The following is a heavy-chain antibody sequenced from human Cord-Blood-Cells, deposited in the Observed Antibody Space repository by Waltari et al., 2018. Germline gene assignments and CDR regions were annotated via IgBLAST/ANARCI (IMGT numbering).Heavy chain of an antibody. V-gene: IGHV1-69*01. CDR3: ARDLTYSGSYYWFDP. CDR1: GGTFSSYA. CDR2: IIPIFGTA. Sequence: QVQLVQSGAAVKKPGSSVKVSCQASGGTFSSYAISWVRQAPGQGLEWMGGIIPIFGTANYAQKFQGRVTITADESTSTAYMELSSLRSEDTAVYYCARDLTYSGSYYWFDPWGQGTLVTVSS. J-gene: IGHJ5*02. D-gene: IGHD1-26*01.